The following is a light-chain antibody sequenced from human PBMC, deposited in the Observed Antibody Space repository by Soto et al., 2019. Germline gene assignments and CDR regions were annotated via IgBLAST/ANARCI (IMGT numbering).Light chain of an antibody. CDR1: SGSVSTSYY. CDR2: NTN. CDR3: VLYMGSGIWV. V-gene: IGLV8-61*01. J-gene: IGLJ3*02. Sequence: QAVVTQEPSFSVSPGGTVTLTCGLSSGSVSTSYYPSWFQQTPGQAPRTLIYNTNTRSSGVPDRFSGSILGNKAALTITGAQADDESDYYCVLYMGSGIWVFGGVTKVTVL.